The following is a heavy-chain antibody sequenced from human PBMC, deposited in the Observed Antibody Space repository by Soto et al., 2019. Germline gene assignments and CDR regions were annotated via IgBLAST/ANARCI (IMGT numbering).Heavy chain of an antibody. D-gene: IGHD2-2*01. J-gene: IGHJ5*02. Sequence: SETLSLTCAVYGGSFSGYYWSWIRQPPGKGLEWIGDINHSGSTNYNPSLKSRVTISVDTSKNQFSLKLSSVTAADTAVYYCARAGYCSSTSCYGWFDPWGQGTLVTVSS. V-gene: IGHV4-34*09. CDR1: GGSFSGYY. CDR2: INHSGST. CDR3: ARAGYCSSTSCYGWFDP.